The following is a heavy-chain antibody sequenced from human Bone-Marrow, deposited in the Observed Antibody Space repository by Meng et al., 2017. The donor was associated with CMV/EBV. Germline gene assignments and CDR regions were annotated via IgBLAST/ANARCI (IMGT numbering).Heavy chain of an antibody. CDR1: GFTFSSYA. J-gene: IGHJ6*02. V-gene: IGHV3-30-3*01. CDR2: ISYDGSNK. CDR3: ARDRYQLLNNYYYYGMDV. Sequence: GESLKISCAASGFTFSSYAMHWVRQAPGKGLEWVAVISYDGSNKYYADSVKGRFTISRDNSKNTLYVQMNSLRVEDTAVYYCARDRYQLLNNYYYYGMDVWGQGTTVTVSS. D-gene: IGHD2-2*01.